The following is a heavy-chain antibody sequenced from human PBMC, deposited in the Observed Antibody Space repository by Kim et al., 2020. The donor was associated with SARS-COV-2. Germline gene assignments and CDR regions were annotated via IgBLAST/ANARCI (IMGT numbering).Heavy chain of an antibody. CDR2: IYTSGST. CDR1: GGSISSGSYY. D-gene: IGHD3-9*01. V-gene: IGHV4-61*02. J-gene: IGHJ6*02. Sequence: SETLSLTCTVSGGSISSGSYYWSWIRQPAGKGLEWIGRIYTSGSTNYNPSLKSRVTISVDTSKNQFSLKLSSVTAADTAVYYCARDRLVIIPYYYYGMDVWGQGTTVTVSS. CDR3: ARDRLVIIPYYYYGMDV.